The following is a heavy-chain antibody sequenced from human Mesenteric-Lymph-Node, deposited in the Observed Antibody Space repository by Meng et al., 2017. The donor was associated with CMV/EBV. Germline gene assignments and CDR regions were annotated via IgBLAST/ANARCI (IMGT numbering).Heavy chain of an antibody. Sequence: GESLKISCAAFGSTFSKYEMFWLRQAPGKGLEWVSYISTTSRTIYYEDSVKGRFTISRDNAKNSLYLQMNSLRAEDTAVYYCARSKVIQYYYGMDVWGQGTTVTVSS. J-gene: IGHJ6*02. V-gene: IGHV3-48*03. CDR3: ARSKVIQYYYGMDV. CDR2: ISTTSRTI. D-gene: IGHD2/OR15-2a*01. CDR1: GSTFSKYE.